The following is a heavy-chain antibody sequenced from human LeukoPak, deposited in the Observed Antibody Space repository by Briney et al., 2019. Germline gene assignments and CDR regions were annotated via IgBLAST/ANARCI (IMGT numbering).Heavy chain of an antibody. CDR1: GGSISSYH. D-gene: IGHD2-21*01. CDR3: ARHQLYNDSPLVD. V-gene: IGHV4-59*08. Sequence: SETLSLTCTVSGGSISSYHWSWIRQPPGKGLEWIGDFYESGGANYNPSLKSRVTISFDTFKNQFSLKLTSVTAADTAVYYCARHQLYNDSPLVDWGQGTLVTVSP. J-gene: IGHJ4*02. CDR2: FYESGGA.